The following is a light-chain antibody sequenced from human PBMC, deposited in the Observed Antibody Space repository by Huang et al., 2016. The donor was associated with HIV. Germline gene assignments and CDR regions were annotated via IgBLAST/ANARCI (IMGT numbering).Light chain of an antibody. CDR2: AAS. CDR3: QKYDSAPLT. J-gene: IGKJ4*01. V-gene: IGKV1-27*01. Sequence: DIQMTQSPSSLSDSVGDRVTITCRASQGISNSLAWYQQKPGKVPRLLIYAASTWQSVVQSRFSGSRSGRDCSLTIGSLQPEDVATYYCQKYDSAPLTFGGGTKVEI. CDR1: QGISNS.